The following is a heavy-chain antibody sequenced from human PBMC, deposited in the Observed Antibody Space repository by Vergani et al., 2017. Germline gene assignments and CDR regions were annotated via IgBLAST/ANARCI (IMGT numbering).Heavy chain of an antibody. CDR3: ARDIGYDLYGMEV. D-gene: IGHD5-12*01. CDR2: ISPDGRTT. V-gene: IGHV3-74*03. CDR1: VFSSRPFP. Sequence: DVDLVESGGVFVQPGGSRRLSCAAPVFSSRPFPMFRFCQPPGKELSWVSRISPDGRTTEYADSVRGRFTISRDNANSMLYPQMNSLRDDDTAVYYCARDIGYDLYGMEVWGQGTTVTVSS. J-gene: IGHJ6*01.